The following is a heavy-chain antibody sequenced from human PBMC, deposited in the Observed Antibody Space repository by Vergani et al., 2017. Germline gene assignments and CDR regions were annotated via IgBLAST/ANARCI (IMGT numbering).Heavy chain of an antibody. D-gene: IGHD3-3*01. V-gene: IGHV3-21*02. CDR2: ISGRSSYV. CDR3: VREETFYDSVSDYLAGYFDH. CDR1: GFIFSDYN. Sequence: EVQVVQSGGGLVKPGGSLRLSCETSGFIFSDYNLNWVRQAPGSGLEWVASISGRSSYVNYAVSVKGRFTISRDNAKNSLFLQINSLRAEYTAVYYCVREETFYDSVSDYLAGYFDHWGQGALVTVSS. J-gene: IGHJ4*02.